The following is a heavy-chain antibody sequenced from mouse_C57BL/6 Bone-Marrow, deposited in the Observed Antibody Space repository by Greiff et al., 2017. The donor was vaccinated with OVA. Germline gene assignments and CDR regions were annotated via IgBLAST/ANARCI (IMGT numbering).Heavy chain of an antibody. CDR2: IYPRSGNT. CDR1: GYTFTSYG. CDR3: ARAFITTVVGPYYFDY. V-gene: IGHV1-81*01. Sequence: QVQLKESGAELARPGASVKLSCKASGYTFTSYGISWVKQRTGQGLEWIGEIYPRSGNTYYNEKFKGKATLTADKSSSTAYMELRSLTSEDSAVYFCARAFITTVVGPYYFDYWGQGTTLTVSS. D-gene: IGHD1-1*01. J-gene: IGHJ2*01.